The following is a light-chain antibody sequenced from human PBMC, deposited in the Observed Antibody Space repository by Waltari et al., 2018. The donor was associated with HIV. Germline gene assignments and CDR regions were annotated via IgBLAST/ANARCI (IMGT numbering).Light chain of an antibody. CDR2: DDN. CDR3: ETWDSSLSAVV. Sequence: QSVLTQPPSVSAAPGQKVSISCSGSTSKVGSYYVSWYQQFPGAAPTLLIYDDNVLASGIPYRFSGSKSGTSATLGITGLQPGDEADYYCETWDSSLSAVVFGGGTKLTVL. CDR1: TSKVGSYY. V-gene: IGLV1-51*01. J-gene: IGLJ2*01.